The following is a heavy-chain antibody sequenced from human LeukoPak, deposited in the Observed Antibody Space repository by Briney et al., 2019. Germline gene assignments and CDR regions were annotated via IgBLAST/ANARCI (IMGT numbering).Heavy chain of an antibody. J-gene: IGHJ4*02. D-gene: IGHD2-15*01. CDR2: INHSGST. V-gene: IGHV4-38-2*02. CDR3: ARVCSSGRCLDY. CDR1: GYSISSGYY. Sequence: SETLSLTCTVSGYSISSGYYWARMRQPPGKGLEWIGSINHSGSTYYNPSLKSRVTVSVDTSKNQVSLRLSSVTAADTAVYYCARVCSSGRCLDYWGQGTLVTVSS.